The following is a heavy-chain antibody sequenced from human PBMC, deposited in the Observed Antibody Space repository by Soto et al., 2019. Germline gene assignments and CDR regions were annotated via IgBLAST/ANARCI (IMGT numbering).Heavy chain of an antibody. Sequence: GGSLRLSCAASGFTFSSYGMHWVRQAPGKGLEWVAVISYDGSNKYYADSVKGRFTISRGNSKNTLYLQMNSLRAEDTAVYYCAKDRGKRQLLATYYYYYGMDVWGQGTTVTVSS. D-gene: IGHD6-13*01. CDR3: AKDRGKRQLLATYYYYYGMDV. CDR1: GFTFSSYG. V-gene: IGHV3-30*18. CDR2: ISYDGSNK. J-gene: IGHJ6*02.